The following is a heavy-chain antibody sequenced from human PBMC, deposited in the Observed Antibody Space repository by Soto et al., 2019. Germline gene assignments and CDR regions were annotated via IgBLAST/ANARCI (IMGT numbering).Heavy chain of an antibody. CDR1: GGSISSRGYY. V-gene: IGHV4-31*03. CDR3: ASIPAYYYDSSRYYGY. D-gene: IGHD3-22*01. J-gene: IGHJ4*02. Sequence: SETLSLTCTVSGGSISSRGYYWSWIRQHPGKGLEWIGYIYYSGSTYYNPSLKSRVTISVDTSKNQFSLKLSSVTAADTAVYYCASIPAYYYDSSRYYGYWGQGTLVTVS. CDR2: IYYSGST.